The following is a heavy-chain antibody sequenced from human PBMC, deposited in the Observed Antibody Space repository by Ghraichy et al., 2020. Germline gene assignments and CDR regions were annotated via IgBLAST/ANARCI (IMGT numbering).Heavy chain of an antibody. CDR3: ARGRGYGSPGVFDY. V-gene: IGHV3-33*01. CDR1: GFTFSTYG. CDR2: IWYDGSDK. Sequence: LSLTCAASGFTFSTYGMHWVRQAPGKGLEWVAVIWYDGSDKYYADSVKGRFTISRDSSKNTLYLQMNSLRAEDTVVYYCARGRGYGSPGVFDYWGQGTLVTVSS. J-gene: IGHJ4*02. D-gene: IGHD3-10*01.